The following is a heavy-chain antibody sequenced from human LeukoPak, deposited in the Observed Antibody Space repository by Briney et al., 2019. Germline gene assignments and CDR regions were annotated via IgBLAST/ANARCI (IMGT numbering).Heavy chain of an antibody. D-gene: IGHD6-19*01. CDR3: ARGQEQFSSPWQWGPRRKNFYYYGMDV. J-gene: IGHJ6*02. CDR1: GFTVSSSS. CDR2: ISSDGNT. V-gene: IGHV3-66*01. Sequence: GSLRLSCAASGFTVSSSSMNWVRLGPGKGLEWVLVISSDGNTYYADSVKGGFTISRDNSRNTLSLQMHGLRADDTAVYYCARGQEQFSSPWQWGPRRKNFYYYGMDVWGQGTTVTVSS.